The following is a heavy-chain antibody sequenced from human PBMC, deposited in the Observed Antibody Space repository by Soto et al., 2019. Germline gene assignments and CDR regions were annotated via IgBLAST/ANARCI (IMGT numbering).Heavy chain of an antibody. CDR2: ISHSGGT. J-gene: IGHJ4*02. CDR1: SGSVMGYY. CDR3: ARRRLAVAGRVYFDY. Sequence: QVQLQQWGAGLLRPSETLSLTCAVTSGSVMGYYWSWIRQPPGKGLQWIGDISHSGGTNYNPSLQSRVIISIDTSKNQFSLKLTSLTVADTAVYYCARRRLAVAGRVYFDYWGQGGLVTVSS. V-gene: IGHV4-34*01. D-gene: IGHD6-13*01.